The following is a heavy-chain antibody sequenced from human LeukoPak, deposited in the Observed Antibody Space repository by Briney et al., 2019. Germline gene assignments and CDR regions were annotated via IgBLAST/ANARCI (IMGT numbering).Heavy chain of an antibody. CDR1: GFNVNSFF. Sequence: PGGSPRLSCAASGFNVNSFFMSWVRQAPGKGLECVSLLFGGFQYHADSVKGRFTVSRDTSNNIVYLQMNNLRAEDTAVYYCAREDRGADVWGQGTMVTVSS. D-gene: IGHD3-16*01. J-gene: IGHJ3*01. CDR3: AREDRGADV. V-gene: IGHV3-66*01. CDR2: LFGGFQ.